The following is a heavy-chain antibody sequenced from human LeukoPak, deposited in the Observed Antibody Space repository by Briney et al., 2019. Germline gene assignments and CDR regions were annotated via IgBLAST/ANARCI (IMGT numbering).Heavy chain of an antibody. CDR1: GGTFSSYA. Sequence: SSVQVSCKASGGTFSSYAISWVRQPPGQGLEWMGGIIPIFGTANYAQKFQGRVTITTDESTSTAYMELSSLRSEDTAVYYCARRGYSYGYRHYMDVWGKGTTVTVSS. D-gene: IGHD5-18*01. CDR2: IIPIFGTA. V-gene: IGHV1-69*05. J-gene: IGHJ6*03. CDR3: ARRGYSYGYRHYMDV.